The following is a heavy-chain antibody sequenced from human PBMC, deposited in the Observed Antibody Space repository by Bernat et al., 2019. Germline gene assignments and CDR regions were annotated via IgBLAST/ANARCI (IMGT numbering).Heavy chain of an antibody. CDR1: AFTFSSYG. CDR2: IWYDGSNK. D-gene: IGHD3-10*01. V-gene: IGHV3-33*01. Sequence: QVQLVESGGGVVQLGSSLRLSCAASAFTFSSYGMHWVRQAPRKGLEWVAVIWYDGSNKNYAASVKGRFTISRDNSKNTLYLQMNSLRAEDTAVYYCARDHLGFGEIDYWGQGTLVTVSS. CDR3: ARDHLGFGEIDY. J-gene: IGHJ4*02.